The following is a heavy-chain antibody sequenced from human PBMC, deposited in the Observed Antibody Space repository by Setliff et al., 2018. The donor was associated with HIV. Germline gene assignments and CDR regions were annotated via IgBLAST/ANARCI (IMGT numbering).Heavy chain of an antibody. CDR3: AREATYYYDGSGYYYFDY. J-gene: IGHJ4*02. CDR1: GGSISSHY. V-gene: IGHV4-59*11. Sequence: ASETLSLTCTVSGGSISSHYWSWIRQPPGKGLEWIGSIYYSGSTNYNPSLKSRVTISVDTSKNQFSLRLSSVTAADTAVYYCAREATYYYDGSGYYYFDYWGRGTLVTVSS. CDR2: IYYSGST. D-gene: IGHD3-22*01.